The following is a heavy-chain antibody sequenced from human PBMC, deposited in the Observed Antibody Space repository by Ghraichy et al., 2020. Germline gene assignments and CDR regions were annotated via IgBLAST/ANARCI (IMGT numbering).Heavy chain of an antibody. CDR3: ALERGYYDSSGLGLFDY. Sequence: SGPTLVKPTQTLTLTCTFSGFSLSTSGVGVGWIRQPPGKALEWLALIYWDDDKRYSPSLKSRLTITKDTSKNQVVLTMTNMDPVDTATYYCALERGYYDSSGLGLFDYWGQGTMVTVSS. J-gene: IGHJ4*02. V-gene: IGHV2-5*02. D-gene: IGHD3-22*01. CDR1: GFSLSTSGVG. CDR2: IYWDDDK.